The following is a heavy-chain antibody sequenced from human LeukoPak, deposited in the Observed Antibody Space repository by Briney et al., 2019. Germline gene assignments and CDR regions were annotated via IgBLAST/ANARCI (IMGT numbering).Heavy chain of an antibody. Sequence: GGSLRLSCAASGFTFSSYAMSWVRQAPGEGLEWVSHFSGSGSTTYYADSVKGRFTISRDNSKNTLFLQMNSLRAEDTAVYYCAKDERPYYDSSGGFDYWGQGTLVTVSS. CDR3: AKDERPYYDSSGGFDY. J-gene: IGHJ4*02. CDR2: FSGSGSTT. V-gene: IGHV3-23*01. CDR1: GFTFSSYA. D-gene: IGHD3-22*01.